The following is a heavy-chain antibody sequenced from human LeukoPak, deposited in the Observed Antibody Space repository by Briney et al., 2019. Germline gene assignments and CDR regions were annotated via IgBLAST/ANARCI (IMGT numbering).Heavy chain of an antibody. J-gene: IGHJ4*02. CDR3: AKLQDFYDNSGYSYFDN. CDR1: GFNFRNYA. D-gene: IGHD3-22*01. Sequence: GGSLRLSCAASGFNFRNYAMSWVRQAPGKGLEWVSSITGNALNTYHGDPIKGRFTISRDDSKNTLYLHLSSLRVEDTAVYCCAKLQDFYDNSGYSYFDNWGQGTLVTVSS. CDR2: ITGNALNT. V-gene: IGHV3-23*01.